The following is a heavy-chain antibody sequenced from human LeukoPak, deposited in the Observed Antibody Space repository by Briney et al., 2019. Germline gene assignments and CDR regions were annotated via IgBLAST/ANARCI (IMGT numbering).Heavy chain of an antibody. CDR3: ARDGSGSNYDAFDI. D-gene: IGHD3-10*01. CDR2: IKQDGSEK. Sequence: PGGSLRLSCAASGFTFSSYWMSWVRQAPGKGLEWVANIKQDGSEKYYVDSVKGRFTISRDNAKNSLYLQMNSLRAEDTAVYYCARDGSGSNYDAFDIWGQGTMVTVSS. V-gene: IGHV3-7*01. CDR1: GFTFSSYW. J-gene: IGHJ3*02.